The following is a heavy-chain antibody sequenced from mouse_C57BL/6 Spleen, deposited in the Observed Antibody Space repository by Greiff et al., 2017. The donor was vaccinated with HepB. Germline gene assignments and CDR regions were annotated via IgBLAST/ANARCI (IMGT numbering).Heavy chain of an antibody. CDR1: GFTFSDYG. J-gene: IGHJ2*01. D-gene: IGHD1-1*01. CDR2: ISSGSSTI. CDR3: ARGIYYYGNNYYFDY. Sequence: VQLKESGGGLVKPGGSLKLSCAASGFTFSDYGMHWVRQAPEKGLEWVAYISSGSSTIYYADTVKGRFTISRDNAKNTLFLQMTSLRSEDTAMYYCARGIYYYGNNYYFDYWGQGTTLTVSS. V-gene: IGHV5-17*01.